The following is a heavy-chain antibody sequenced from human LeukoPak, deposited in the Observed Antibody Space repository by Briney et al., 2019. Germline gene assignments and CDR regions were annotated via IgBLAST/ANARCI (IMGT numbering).Heavy chain of an antibody. V-gene: IGHV1-2*02. CDR3: ARDPGVTNWFDP. Sequence: ASVKVSCKASGYTFNVYYLHWVRQAPGQGLEWMGWINPNSGGTNYAQKFQGRVTMTRDTSISTAYMELSSLRSDDTAVYYCARDPGVTNWFDPWGQGTLVTVSS. J-gene: IGHJ5*02. D-gene: IGHD2-21*02. CDR1: GYTFNVYY. CDR2: INPNSGGT.